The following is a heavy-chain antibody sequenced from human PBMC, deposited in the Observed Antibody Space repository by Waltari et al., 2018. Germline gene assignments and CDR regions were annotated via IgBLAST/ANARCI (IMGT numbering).Heavy chain of an antibody. CDR1: GFIVISYA. CDR3: ARDREWGLLSFGELSY. J-gene: IGHJ4*02. V-gene: IGHV3-30-3*01. D-gene: IGHD3-10*01. Sequence: QVHLVESGGGVWGGVVQPGRSLRLSCAASGFIVISYAMHWVRQAPGKGLEWVAIISYDGNKEFYADSVKGRFTISRDNSKNTVDLQMDSLRPDDTGVYYCARDREWGLLSFGELSYWGQGTLVTVSS. CDR2: ISYDGNKE.